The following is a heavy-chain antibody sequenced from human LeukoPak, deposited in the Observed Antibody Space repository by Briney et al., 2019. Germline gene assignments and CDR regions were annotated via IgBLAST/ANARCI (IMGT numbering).Heavy chain of an antibody. Sequence: GASVKVSCKASGYTFTSYGISWVRQAPGQGLEWMGWISAYNGNTNYAQKFQGRVTITADESTSTAYMELSSLRSEDTAVYYCAREDILRRYYYYYGMDVWGQGTTVTVSS. V-gene: IGHV1-18*01. CDR3: AREDILRRYYYYYGMDV. CDR2: ISAYNGNT. CDR1: GYTFTSYG. J-gene: IGHJ6*02.